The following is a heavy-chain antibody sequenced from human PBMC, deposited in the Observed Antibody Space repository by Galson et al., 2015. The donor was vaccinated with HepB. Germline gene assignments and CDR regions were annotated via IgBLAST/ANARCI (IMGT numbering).Heavy chain of an antibody. V-gene: IGHV3-30*18. CDR2: ISYDGSFR. CDR3: AKGGPGRIGMKINRSLGFDP. Sequence: SLRLSCASSGFSFSNYAIHWVRPAPGKGLEWMAVISYDGSFRYYSDSVKGRFTVSRDPSRSILYLQMNSLRVDDTAVYYCAKGGPGRIGMKINRSLGFDPWGQGTLFIVSS. CDR1: GFSFSNYA. D-gene: IGHD1-14*01. J-gene: IGHJ5*02.